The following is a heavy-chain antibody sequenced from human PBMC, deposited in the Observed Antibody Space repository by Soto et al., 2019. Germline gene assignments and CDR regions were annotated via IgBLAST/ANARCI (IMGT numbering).Heavy chain of an antibody. CDR1: GAALSSGDYF. CDR2: IYYSGGT. J-gene: IGHJ5*02. CDR3: TREQSDDNYFDP. D-gene: IGHD6-19*01. V-gene: IGHV4-61*08. Sequence: QVKLQQSGPGLVKPSETLSLTCTVSGAALSSGDYFYTWVRQPPGKGLEWLGYIYYSGGTNYNTSLKSRVTISLDKSKSQFSLRLISVTAADTAVYYCTREQSDDNYFDPWGQGTLVTVSS.